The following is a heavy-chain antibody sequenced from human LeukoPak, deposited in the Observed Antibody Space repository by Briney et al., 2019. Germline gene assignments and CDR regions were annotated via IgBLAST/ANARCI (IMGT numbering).Heavy chain of an antibody. J-gene: IGHJ6*03. Sequence: SETLSLTCTVSGGSISTNYWSWVRQPAGKGLEWIGRIFASGSTNYNPSLKSRVTMSVDTSKNQFSLNLTSVTAADTAVYYCVRGAGYSREVNFYHYMDVWGKGTTVTVSS. CDR3: VRGAGYSREVNFYHYMDV. V-gene: IGHV4-4*07. CDR2: IFASGST. CDR1: GGSISTNY. D-gene: IGHD1-26*01.